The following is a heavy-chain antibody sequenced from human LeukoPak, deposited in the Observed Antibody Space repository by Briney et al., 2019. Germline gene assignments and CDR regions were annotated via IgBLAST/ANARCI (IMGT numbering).Heavy chain of an antibody. CDR2: IYSGGSK. J-gene: IGHJ4*02. V-gene: IGHV3-53*01. CDR3: ARGGGSYRTNGYFEY. Sequence: PGVSLRLSCAASGFTVSSNYMSWVRQAPGQGLEWVSVIYSGGSKYYADSVKGRFTISRDNSKNTLYLQNHSLRAEDTAVYYCARGGGSYRTNGYFEYWGQGTLVTVSS. D-gene: IGHD1-26*01. CDR1: GFTVSSNY.